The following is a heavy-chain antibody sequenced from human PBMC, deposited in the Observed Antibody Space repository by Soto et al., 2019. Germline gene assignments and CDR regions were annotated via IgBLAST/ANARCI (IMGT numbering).Heavy chain of an antibody. Sequence: QVQLVQSGAEVKKPGSSVKVSCKASGDTFSNPTISWVRQAHGQGREWMGRTIPMLGVANYAQKFPCGVPHTAANATSTAYMELSSLNSADTAVYYCARMAEMATVTKGYYYYIDFFGKGTTVTVSS. CDR2: TIPMLGVA. J-gene: IGHJ6*03. V-gene: IGHV1-69*02. CDR1: GDTFSNPT. D-gene: IGHD4-17*01. CDR3: ARMAEMATVTKGYYYYIDF.